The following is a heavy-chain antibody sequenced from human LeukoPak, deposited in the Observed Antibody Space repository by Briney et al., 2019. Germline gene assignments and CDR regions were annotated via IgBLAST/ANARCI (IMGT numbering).Heavy chain of an antibody. CDR1: GGSISSYY. Sequence: PSETLSLTCTVSGGSISSYYRSWIRQPAGKGLEWMGRIYTSGSTNYNPSLKSRVTISVDKSKNQFSLKLSSVTAADTAVYYCATQYYYGSGYPFDPWGQGTLVTVSS. V-gene: IGHV4-4*07. J-gene: IGHJ5*02. D-gene: IGHD3-10*01. CDR2: IYTSGST. CDR3: ATQYYYGSGYPFDP.